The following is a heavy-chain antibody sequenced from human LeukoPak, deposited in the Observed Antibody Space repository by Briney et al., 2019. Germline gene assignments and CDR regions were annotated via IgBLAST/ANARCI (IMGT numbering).Heavy chain of an antibody. CDR2: ISAYNGNT. CDR3: ARDHAYYYGSGSYYPDY. J-gene: IGHJ4*02. V-gene: IGHV1-18*04. D-gene: IGHD3-10*01. CDR1: GYTFTGYY. Sequence: GASVTVSCTASGYTFTGYYMHWVRQAPGQGLEWMGWISAYNGNTNHAQKLQGRVTMTTDTSTSTAYMELRSLRSDDTAVYYCARDHAYYYGSGSYYPDYWGQGTLVTVSS.